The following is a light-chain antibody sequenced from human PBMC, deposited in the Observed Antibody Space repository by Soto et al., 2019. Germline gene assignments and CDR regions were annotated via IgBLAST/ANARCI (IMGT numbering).Light chain of an antibody. V-gene: IGLV4-69*01. J-gene: IGLJ1*01. CDR3: QTWGTGIHV. Sequence: QPVLTQSPSASASLGASVKLTCTLSSGHSSYAIAWHQQQPEKGPRYLMKLNSDGSHSTGDGIPDLFSGSSSGAERYLTISSLQSEDEADYYCQTWGTGIHVFGTGTKVTVL. CDR1: SGHSSYA. CDR2: LNSDGSH.